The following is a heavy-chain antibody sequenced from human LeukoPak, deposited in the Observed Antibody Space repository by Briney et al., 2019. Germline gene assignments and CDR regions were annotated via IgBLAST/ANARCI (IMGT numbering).Heavy chain of an antibody. V-gene: IGHV3-48*01. CDR3: ARDHNWAFDF. CDR2: IRDSGGEM. Sequence: PGGSLRLSCAASGFSFSLYSMNWVRQAPGKGLEWLSNIRDSGGEMYYADSVKGRFTITRDNAKNTLYLQMNGLRVEDTAVYFCARDHNWAFDFWGRGSLVTVSS. J-gene: IGHJ4*02. CDR1: GFSFSLYS. D-gene: IGHD1-1*01.